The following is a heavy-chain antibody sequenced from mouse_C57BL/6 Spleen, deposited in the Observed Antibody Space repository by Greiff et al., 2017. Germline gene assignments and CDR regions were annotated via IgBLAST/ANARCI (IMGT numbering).Heavy chain of an antibody. V-gene: IGHV1-52*01. CDR1: GYTFTSYW. J-gene: IGHJ4*01. CDR2: IDPSDSET. Sequence: QVQLQQPGAELVRPGSSVKLSCKASGYTFTSYWLHWVKQRPIQGLEWIGNIDPSDSETHYNQKFKDKATLTVDKSSSTAYMQLSSLTAEDSAVYDCARTTAHYYAMDWWGQGTSVTVSS. CDR3: ARTTAHYYAMDW. D-gene: IGHD1-2*01.